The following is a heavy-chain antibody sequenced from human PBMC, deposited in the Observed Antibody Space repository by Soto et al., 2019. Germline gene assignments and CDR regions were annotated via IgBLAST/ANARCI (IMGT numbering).Heavy chain of an antibody. J-gene: IGHJ6*03. V-gene: IGHV6-1*01. D-gene: IGHD3-10*01. CDR2: TYYRSKWYN. Sequence: PSQTLSLTCAISGDSVSSNSAAWNWIRQSPSRGLEWLGRTYYRSKWYNDYAVSVKSRITINPDTSKNQFSLQLNSVTPEDTFVYYCARGIFMVYPSYYYYMDVWGKGTTVTVSS. CDR3: ARGIFMVYPSYYYYMDV. CDR1: GDSVSSNSAA.